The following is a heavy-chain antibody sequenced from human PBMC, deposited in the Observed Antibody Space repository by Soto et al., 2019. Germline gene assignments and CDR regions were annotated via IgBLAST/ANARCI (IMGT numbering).Heavy chain of an antibody. J-gene: IGHJ4*02. CDR3: ARDSGNYGEDY. CDR1: GGSISSYY. Sequence: SETLSLTCTVSGGSISSYYWSLIRQPPGKGLEWIGYIYYSGSTNYNPSLKSRVTISVDTSKNQFSLKLSSVTAADTAVYYCARDSGNYGEDYWGQGTLVTVSS. V-gene: IGHV4-59*01. CDR2: IYYSGST. D-gene: IGHD3-10*01.